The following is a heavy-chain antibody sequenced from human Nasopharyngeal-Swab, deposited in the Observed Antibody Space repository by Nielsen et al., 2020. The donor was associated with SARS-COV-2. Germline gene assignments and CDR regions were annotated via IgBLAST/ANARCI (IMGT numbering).Heavy chain of an antibody. CDR3: ARGRGSSTSKNWFDP. CDR1: GGSISSSSYY. J-gene: IGHJ5*02. Sequence: SETLSLTCTVSGGSISSSSYYWGWIRQPPGKGLEWIGSIYYSGSTYYNPSLKSRVTISVDTSKNQFSLKLSSVTAADTAVYYCARGRGSSTSKNWFDPWGQGTLVTVSS. CDR2: IYYSGST. V-gene: IGHV4-39*07. D-gene: IGHD2-2*01.